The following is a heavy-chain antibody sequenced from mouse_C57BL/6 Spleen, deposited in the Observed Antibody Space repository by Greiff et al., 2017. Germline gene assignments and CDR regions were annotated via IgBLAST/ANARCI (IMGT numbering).Heavy chain of an antibody. V-gene: IGHV1-7*01. J-gene: IGHJ2*01. CDR1: GYTFTSYW. CDR2: INPSSGYT. CDR3: ATSPSYYGSSLYYFED. D-gene: IGHD1-1*01. Sequence: QVQLKESGAELAKPGASVKLSCKASGYTFTSYWMHWVKQRPGQGLEWIGYINPSSGYTKYNQKFKDKATLTADKSSSTAYMQLSSLTYEDSAVYYCATSPSYYGSSLYYFEDWGQGTTLTVSS.